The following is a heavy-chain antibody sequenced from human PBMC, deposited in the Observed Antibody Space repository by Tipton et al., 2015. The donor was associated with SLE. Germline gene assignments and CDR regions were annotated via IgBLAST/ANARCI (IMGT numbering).Heavy chain of an antibody. V-gene: IGHV4-59*01. J-gene: IGHJ6*03. CDR1: GVSISSYY. CDR3: ARVGYSGTSPYYYYYVDV. CDR2: ISYSGST. Sequence: TLSLTCSVSGVSISSYYWSWIRQPPGGGLEWIGYISYSGSTNYNPSLKSRVTISVDTSKNQFSLNLSSVTAADTAIYYCARVGYSGTSPYYYYYVDVWGKGTTVTVSS. D-gene: IGHD1-26*01.